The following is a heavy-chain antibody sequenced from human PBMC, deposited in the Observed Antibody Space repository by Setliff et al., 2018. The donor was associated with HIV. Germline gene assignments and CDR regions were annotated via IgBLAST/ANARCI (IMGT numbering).Heavy chain of an antibody. Sequence: RGESLKISCKGSGYSFPTYWIAWVRQMPGKGLEWMGVIYPDESDSRYSPSFRGQVTISADKSINTAYLQWSSLKASDTAMYYCARVDMGYYYDSSGYSHFDHWGQGTLVTVS. CDR3: ARVDMGYYYDSSGYSHFDH. CDR2: IYPDESDS. D-gene: IGHD3-22*01. V-gene: IGHV5-51*01. CDR1: GYSFPTYW. J-gene: IGHJ4*02.